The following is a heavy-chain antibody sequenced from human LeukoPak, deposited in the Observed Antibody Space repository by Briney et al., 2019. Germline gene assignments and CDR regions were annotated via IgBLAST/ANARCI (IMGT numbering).Heavy chain of an antibody. CDR2: INHSGST. J-gene: IGHJ5*02. V-gene: IGHV4-34*01. Sequence: SETLSLTCAVYGGSFSGYYWSWIRQPPGKGLEWIGEINHSGSTNYNPSLKSRDTISVDTSKNQFSLKLSSVTAADTAVYYCARGEVALWFGELLRGNWFDPWGQGTLVTVSS. CDR1: GGSFSGYY. D-gene: IGHD3-10*01. CDR3: ARGEVALWFGELLRGNWFDP.